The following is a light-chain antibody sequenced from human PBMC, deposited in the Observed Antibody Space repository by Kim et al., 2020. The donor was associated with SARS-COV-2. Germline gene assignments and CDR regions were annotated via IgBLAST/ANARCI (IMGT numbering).Light chain of an antibody. CDR3: NSRDSNDNVV. V-gene: IGLV3-19*01. Sequence: ALGQTVRSKCQGDSLRSYDATWYQQKQGQAPILVIYGKNNRPSGIPDRFSGSSSGKTAALTITGTQAGDEADDYCNSRDSNDNVVFGGGTQLTVL. J-gene: IGLJ2*01. CDR1: SLRSYD. CDR2: GKN.